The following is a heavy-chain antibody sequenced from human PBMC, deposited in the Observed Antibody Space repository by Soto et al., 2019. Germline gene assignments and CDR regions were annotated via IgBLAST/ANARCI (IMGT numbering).Heavy chain of an antibody. D-gene: IGHD5-12*01. J-gene: IGHJ6*03. V-gene: IGHV1-69*08. Sequence: QVQLVQSGAEMKKPGSSVKVSCQASGDIFDSLTINWVRQAPGQGLEWMGRIIPVLGMANYAQKFQGRVTIIAAKSTSTVYMMVSSLTSSDTAVYYCAGEVGGYDYLFYYYYMDVWGEGTTVTVSS. CDR1: GDIFDSLT. CDR2: IIPVLGMA. CDR3: AGEVGGYDYLFYYYYMDV.